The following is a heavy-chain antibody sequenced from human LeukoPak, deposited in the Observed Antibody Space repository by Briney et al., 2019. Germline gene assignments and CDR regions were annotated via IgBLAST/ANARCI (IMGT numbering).Heavy chain of an antibody. J-gene: IGHJ6*03. D-gene: IGHD3-3*01. V-gene: IGHV4-59*01. CDR3: ARVVGDFWSGYQDYYYYYYMDV. Sequence: SETLSLTCTVSGGSISSYYWSWIRQPPGKGLEWIGYIYYSGSTNYNPSLKSRVTISVDTSKNQFSLKLSSVTAADTAVYYCARVVGDFWSGYQDYYYYYYMDVWGKGTTVTVSS. CDR1: GGSISSYY. CDR2: IYYSGST.